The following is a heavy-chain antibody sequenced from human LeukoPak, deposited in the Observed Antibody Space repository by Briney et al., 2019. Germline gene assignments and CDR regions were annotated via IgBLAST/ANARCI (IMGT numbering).Heavy chain of an antibody. CDR1: GFTFSSYA. V-gene: IGHV3-23*01. CDR2: ISGSGGST. Sequence: GGSLRLSCAASGFTFSSYAMSWVRQAPGKGLEWVSAISGSGGSTYYADSVKGRFTISRDNSKNTLYLQMNSLRAEDTAVYYCAKEGESDTAMVLNYCDCWGQGTLVTVSS. J-gene: IGHJ4*02. D-gene: IGHD5-18*01. CDR3: AKEGESDTAMVLNYCDC.